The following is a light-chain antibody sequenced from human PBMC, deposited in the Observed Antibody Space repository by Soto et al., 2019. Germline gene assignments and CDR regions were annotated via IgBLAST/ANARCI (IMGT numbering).Light chain of an antibody. V-gene: IGKV1-9*01. J-gene: IGKJ1*01. Sequence: DIQLTQSPSFLSASVGDRVTITCRASQGISSYLAWYQQKPGKAPKLLIYAASTLQSGVPSRFSGSGSGTEFTLTISSLQPEALETYYCQQSYSTPWTFGQGTKGDIK. CDR1: QGISSY. CDR3: QQSYSTPWT. CDR2: AAS.